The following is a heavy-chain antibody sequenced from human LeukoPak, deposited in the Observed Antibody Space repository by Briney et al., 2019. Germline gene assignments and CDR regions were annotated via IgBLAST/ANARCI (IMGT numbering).Heavy chain of an antibody. CDR3: ARDRDSSGYYTPLDY. D-gene: IGHD3-22*01. V-gene: IGHV3-11*01. CDR2: ISSSGSTI. Sequence: GGSLRLSCAASGFTFSDYYMSWIRQAPGKGLEWVSYISSSGSTIYYADSVKGRFTISRDNATNSLYLQMNSLRAEDTAVYYCARDRDSSGYYTPLDYWGQGTLVTVSS. J-gene: IGHJ4*02. CDR1: GFTFSDYY.